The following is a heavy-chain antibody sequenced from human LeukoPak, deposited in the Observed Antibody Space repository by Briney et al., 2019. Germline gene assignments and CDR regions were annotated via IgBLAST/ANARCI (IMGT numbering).Heavy chain of an antibody. V-gene: IGHV1-69*04. CDR3: ARTYYYGSGSYYQP. CDR2: IIPILGIA. D-gene: IGHD3-10*01. CDR1: GGTFSSYA. J-gene: IGHJ4*02. Sequence: GASVKVSCKASGGTFSSYAISWVRQAPGQGLEWMGRIIPILGIANYAQKFQGRVTITADKSTSTAYMELSNLRSEDTAVYYCARTYYYGSGSYYQPWGQGTLVTVSS.